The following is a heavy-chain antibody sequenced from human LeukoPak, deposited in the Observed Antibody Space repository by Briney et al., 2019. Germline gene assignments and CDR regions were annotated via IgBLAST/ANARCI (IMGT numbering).Heavy chain of an antibody. D-gene: IGHD5-12*01. CDR3: TTYRSGYDFYY. CDR1: GFTFSSYW. Sequence: GSLKLSCAASGFTFSSYWMSWVRQAPGKGLEWVGRIKSKTDGGTTDYAAPVKGRFTISRDDSKNTLYLQMNSLKTEDTAVYYCTTYRSGYDFYYWGQGTLVTVSS. V-gene: IGHV3-15*01. J-gene: IGHJ4*02. CDR2: IKSKTDGGTT.